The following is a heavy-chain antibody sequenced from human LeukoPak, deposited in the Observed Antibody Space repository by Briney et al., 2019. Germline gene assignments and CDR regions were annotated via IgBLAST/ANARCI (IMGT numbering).Heavy chain of an antibody. Sequence: SQTLSLTCTVSGGSISSGSYYWSWIRQPAGKGLEWIGRIYTSGSTNYNPSLKSRVTISVDTSKNQFSLKLSSVTAADTAVYYCARGVSNCSGGSCYSFDYWGQGTLVIVSS. CDR2: IYTSGST. J-gene: IGHJ4*02. CDR3: ARGVSNCSGGSCYSFDY. V-gene: IGHV4-61*02. CDR1: GGSISSGSYY. D-gene: IGHD2-15*01.